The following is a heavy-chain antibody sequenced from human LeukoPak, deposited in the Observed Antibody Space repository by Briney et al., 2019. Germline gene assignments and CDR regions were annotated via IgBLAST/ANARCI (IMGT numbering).Heavy chain of an antibody. CDR1: GFTFSSYG. J-gene: IGHJ4*02. D-gene: IGHD6-19*01. CDR2: IWYDGSNK. CDR3: AKDLNGSGFGY. Sequence: GGSLGLSCAASGFTFSSYGMHWVRQAPGKGLEWVAVIWYDGSNKYYADSVKGRFTISRDSSKNTLYLQMNSLRAEDTAVYYCAKDLNGSGFGYWGQGTLVTVSS. V-gene: IGHV3-33*06.